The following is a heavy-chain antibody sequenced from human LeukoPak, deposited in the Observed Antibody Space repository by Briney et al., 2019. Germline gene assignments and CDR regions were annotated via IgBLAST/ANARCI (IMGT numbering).Heavy chain of an antibody. CDR2: IYTRGST. J-gene: IGHJ3*02. D-gene: IGHD1-1*01. V-gene: IGHV4-61*02. CDR3: AETTGGYAFDI. Sequence: SQTMSLTCTVSGASISSGSYYWSWIRQPAGKGLEWIGRIYTRGSTDYNPSLKSRVTMSVDTSKHQLSLTLSSVTAAATAVFYCAETTGGYAFDIWGQGTMVTVSS. CDR1: GASISSGSYY.